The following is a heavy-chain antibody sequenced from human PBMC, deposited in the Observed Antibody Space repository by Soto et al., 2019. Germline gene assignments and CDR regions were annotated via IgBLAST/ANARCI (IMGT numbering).Heavy chain of an antibody. CDR2: INGDGSRT. J-gene: IGHJ3*02. D-gene: IGHD2-21*01. CDR3: ARGVRGAYGLDI. V-gene: IGHV3-74*01. CDR1: GFTFSSYW. Sequence: EVQLVESGGGLVQPGGSLRLSCAASGFTFSSYWMHWVRQAPGKGLVWVSRINGDGSRTNYADSVKGRFTISRDNAKNTLYLQMNSLRAEETAVYYCARGVRGAYGLDIWGQGTMVTVSS.